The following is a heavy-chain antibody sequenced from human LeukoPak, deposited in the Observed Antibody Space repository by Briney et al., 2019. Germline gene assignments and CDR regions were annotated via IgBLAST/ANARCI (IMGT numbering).Heavy chain of an antibody. CDR3: ARDNNQWLVFDAFDI. CDR2: INPNSGGT. J-gene: IGHJ3*02. V-gene: IGHV1-2*02. Sequence: GASVKVSCKASGYTFTGYYMHWVRQAPGQGLEWMGWINPNSGGTNYAQKFQGRVTMTRDTSISTAYMELSRLRSDDTAVYYCARDNNQWLVFDAFDIWGQGTMVTVSS. CDR1: GYTFTGYY. D-gene: IGHD6-19*01.